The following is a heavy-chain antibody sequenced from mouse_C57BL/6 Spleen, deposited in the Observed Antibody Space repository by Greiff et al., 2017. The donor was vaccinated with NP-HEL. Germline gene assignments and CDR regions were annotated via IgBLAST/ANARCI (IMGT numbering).Heavy chain of an antibody. Sequence: QVQLQQPGAELVKPGASVNLSARASASTLPSSWIQGVKQRPDRGLGGIGVIDPSDSYTNYNQKFKGKATLTVDTSSSTAYMQLSSLTSEDSAVYYCARGGTAQALFAYWGQGTLVTVSA. J-gene: IGHJ3*01. CDR1: ASTLPSSW. CDR3: ARGGTAQALFAY. V-gene: IGHV1-50*01. D-gene: IGHD3-2*02. CDR2: IDPSDSYT.